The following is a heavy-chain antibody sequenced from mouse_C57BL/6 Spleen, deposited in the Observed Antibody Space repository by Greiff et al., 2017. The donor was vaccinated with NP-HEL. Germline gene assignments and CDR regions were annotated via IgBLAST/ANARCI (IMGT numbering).Heavy chain of an antibody. Sequence: VQLQQSGAELARPGASVKMSCKASGYTFTSYTMHWVKQRPGQGLEWIGYINPSSGYTKYNQKFKDKATLTADKSSSTAYMQLSSLTSEDSAVYYCARGSSYPHAMDYWGQGTSVTVSS. D-gene: IGHD1-1*01. CDR2: INPSSGYT. CDR1: GYTFTSYT. CDR3: ARGSSYPHAMDY. J-gene: IGHJ4*01. V-gene: IGHV1-4*01.